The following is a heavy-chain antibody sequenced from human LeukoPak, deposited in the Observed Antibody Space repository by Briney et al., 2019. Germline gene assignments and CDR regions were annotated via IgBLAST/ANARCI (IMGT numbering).Heavy chain of an antibody. D-gene: IGHD5-12*01. CDR1: GFTFSSYS. CDR3: AKGMGYSGYDFDY. Sequence: LAGGSLRLSCAASGFTFSSYSMTWVRQAPGKGLEWVSAISGSGGSTYYADSVKGRFTISRDNSKNTLYLQMNSLRAEDTAVYYCAKGMGYSGYDFDYWGQGTLVTVSS. V-gene: IGHV3-23*01. J-gene: IGHJ4*02. CDR2: ISGSGGST.